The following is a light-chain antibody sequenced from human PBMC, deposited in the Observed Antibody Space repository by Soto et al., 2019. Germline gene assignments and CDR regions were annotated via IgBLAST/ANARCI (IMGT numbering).Light chain of an antibody. V-gene: IGKV1-5*01. J-gene: IGKJ1*01. CDR3: QQYNDYWT. CDR1: QRIGIR. CDR2: DAS. Sequence: DIQMTQSPSTLSASVGDRVTITCRASQRIGIRLAWYQQKPGKVPNLLIYDASGLEGGVPSRFAGGGSGTEFTLTISSLQPDDFETYYCQQYNDYWTFGQGTKVEIK.